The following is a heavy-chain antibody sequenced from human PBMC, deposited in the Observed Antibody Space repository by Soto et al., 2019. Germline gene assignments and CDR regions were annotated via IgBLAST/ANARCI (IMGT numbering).Heavy chain of an antibody. CDR2: IDSSDSYT. CDR1: GYSFTSYW. Sequence: GESLKISCKGSGYSFTSYWISWVRPMPGKGLEWMGRIDSSDSYTNYSPSFQGHVTISADKSISTAYLQWSSLKASDTAMYYCARKGSGILSPGMDVWGQGTMVTVSS. D-gene: IGHD2-15*01. V-gene: IGHV5-10-1*01. CDR3: ARKGSGILSPGMDV. J-gene: IGHJ6*02.